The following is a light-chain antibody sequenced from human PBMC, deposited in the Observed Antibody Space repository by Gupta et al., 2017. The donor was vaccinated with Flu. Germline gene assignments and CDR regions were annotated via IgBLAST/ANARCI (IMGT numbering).Light chain of an antibody. J-gene: IGKJ3*01. V-gene: IGKV2-28*01. CDR2: SGS. Sequence: SPQLLIYSGSNRASGVPDRFSGSGSGTDFTLEISRVEPGEVGVYYGRKALQIPSTFGPGTKVDIK. CDR3: RKALQIPST.